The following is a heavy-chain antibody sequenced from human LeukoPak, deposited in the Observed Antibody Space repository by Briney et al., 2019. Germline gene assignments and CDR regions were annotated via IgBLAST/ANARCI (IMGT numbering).Heavy chain of an antibody. CDR1: GFTFSGSA. CDR2: IRSKANSYAT. CDR3: TRAGTYYYGMDV. J-gene: IGHJ6*02. D-gene: IGHD1-7*01. Sequence: AGGSLKLSCAASGFTFSGSAMHWVRQASGKRLEWVGRIRSKANSYATAYAASVKGRFTISRDDSKNTAYLQMNSLKTEDTAVYYCTRAGTYYYGMDVWGQGTTVTVSS. V-gene: IGHV3-73*01.